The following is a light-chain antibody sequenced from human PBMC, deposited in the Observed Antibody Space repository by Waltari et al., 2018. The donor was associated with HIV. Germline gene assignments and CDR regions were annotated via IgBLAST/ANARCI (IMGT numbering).Light chain of an antibody. J-gene: IGLJ2*01. V-gene: IGLV2-8*01. CDR2: EVH. Sequence: QSALTQPPSASGPPGQSVTISCTGTSRDIGRYDFVSWSQVRPDSVPKLLLYEVHKRPSGVPVRFSGAKSGNTASRTVSGLQTDDEADYYCSSYASNNTFVVFGGGTKLTVL. CDR3: SSYASNNTFVV. CDR1: SRDIGRYDF.